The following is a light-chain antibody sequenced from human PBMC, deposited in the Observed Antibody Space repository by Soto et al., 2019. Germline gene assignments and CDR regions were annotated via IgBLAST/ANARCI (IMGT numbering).Light chain of an antibody. CDR3: CSYAGNSSFV. CDR1: SSDVGSYNL. Sequence: QSVLTQPASVSGSPGQSITISCTGTSSDVGSYNLVSWYQQHPGTAPKLMIYEGSKWPSGVSNRFSGSKSGNTASLTISGLQAEDEADYYCCSYAGNSSFVFGTGTKGTVL. J-gene: IGLJ1*01. V-gene: IGLV2-23*01. CDR2: EGS.